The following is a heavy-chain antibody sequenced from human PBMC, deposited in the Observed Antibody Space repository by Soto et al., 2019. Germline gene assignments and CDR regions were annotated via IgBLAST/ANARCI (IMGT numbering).Heavy chain of an antibody. V-gene: IGHV3-30*18. CDR3: AKGPGMYSDFDC. Sequence: PGGSLRLSCAASGFTFSNFGMHWVRQAPGKGLEWVALISYDGVNKYYADSVKGRFTISRDNSKDTLYLQMNSLRAEDTAVYYCAKGPGMYSDFDCWGQGTLVTVSS. D-gene: IGHD2-8*01. CDR2: ISYDGVNK. CDR1: GFTFSNFG. J-gene: IGHJ4*02.